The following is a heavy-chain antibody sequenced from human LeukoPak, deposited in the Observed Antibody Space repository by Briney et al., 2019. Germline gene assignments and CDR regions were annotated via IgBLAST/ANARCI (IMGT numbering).Heavy chain of an antibody. Sequence: GGSLRLSRAASGFTFSSYGMHWVRQAPGKGLEWVAVISYDGSNKYYADSVKGRFTISRDNSKNTLYLQMNSLRAEDTAVYYCAKDLEAVAGTGNPFDYWGQGTLVTVSS. D-gene: IGHD6-19*01. CDR2: ISYDGSNK. V-gene: IGHV3-30*18. J-gene: IGHJ4*02. CDR3: AKDLEAVAGTGNPFDY. CDR1: GFTFSSYG.